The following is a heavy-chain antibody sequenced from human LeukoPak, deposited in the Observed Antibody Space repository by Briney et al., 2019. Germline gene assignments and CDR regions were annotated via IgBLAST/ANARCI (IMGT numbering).Heavy chain of an antibody. CDR2: IIPIFGTA. V-gene: IGHV1-69*05. J-gene: IGHJ4*02. D-gene: IGHD4-17*01. CDR1: GGTFSSYA. CDR3: ARDGFHYGDYEGYYFDY. Sequence: GASVKVSCKASGGTFSSYAISWVRQAPGQGLEWMGGIIPIFGTANYAQKFQGRVTITTDESTSTAYMELSSLRSEDTAVYYCARDGFHYGDYEGYYFDYWGQGTLVTVSS.